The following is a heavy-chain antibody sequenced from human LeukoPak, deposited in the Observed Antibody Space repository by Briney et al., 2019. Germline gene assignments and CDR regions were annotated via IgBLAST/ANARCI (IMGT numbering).Heavy chain of an antibody. Sequence: PSETLSLTCTVSGGSISSGGYYWSWIRQPPGKGLEWIGYIYHSGSTYYNPSLKSRVTISVDRSKNQFSLKLSSVTAADTAVYYCAREPFPETDYYYYYMDVWGKGTTVTVSS. J-gene: IGHJ6*03. CDR1: GGSISSGGYY. V-gene: IGHV4-30-2*01. CDR3: AREPFPETDYYYYYMDV. CDR2: IYHSGST. D-gene: IGHD1-14*01.